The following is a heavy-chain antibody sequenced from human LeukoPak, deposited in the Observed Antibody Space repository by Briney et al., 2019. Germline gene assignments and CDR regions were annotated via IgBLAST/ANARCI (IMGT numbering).Heavy chain of an antibody. J-gene: IGHJ4*02. CDR1: GFTSSTYA. CDR2: TSGSGGST. Sequence: ARSLRLSCAGSGFTSSTYAMSWVRQAPGKGREWVSGTSGSGGSTYYADSVKGRFTISRDNSKNTLYLQVKRLITADTAVYYCANQAAAGNGQWGQGNLVTVSS. V-gene: IGHV3-23*01. CDR3: ANQAAAGNGQ. D-gene: IGHD6-13*01.